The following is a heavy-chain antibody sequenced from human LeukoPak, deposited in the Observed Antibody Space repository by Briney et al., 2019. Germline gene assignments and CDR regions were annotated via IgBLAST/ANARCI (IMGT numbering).Heavy chain of an antibody. J-gene: IGHJ4*02. V-gene: IGHV3-66*02. Sequence: GGSLRLSCAASKFTVDDTYMSWVRQTPGKGLEWVSVVYSGGKTFYADSVKGRFTISRDTSKNTVYLQMNTLRADDTAVYYCARQAAAGLDYWGQGTLVTVSS. D-gene: IGHD6-13*01. CDR3: ARQAAAGLDY. CDR2: VYSGGKT. CDR1: KFTVDDTY.